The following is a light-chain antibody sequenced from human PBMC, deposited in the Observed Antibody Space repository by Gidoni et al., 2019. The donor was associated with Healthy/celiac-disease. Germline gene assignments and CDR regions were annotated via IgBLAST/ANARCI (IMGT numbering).Light chain of an antibody. V-gene: IGKV3-11*01. Sequence: EIVLTQSPATLSWSPGERATLSCRASQSVSSYFAWYQQKPGQAPRLLIYDASNRATGIPARFSGSGSGTDFTLTISSREPEDFAVYDCQQRSNWPPGFTFGPGTKVDIK. J-gene: IGKJ3*01. CDR3: QQRSNWPPGFT. CDR2: DAS. CDR1: QSVSSY.